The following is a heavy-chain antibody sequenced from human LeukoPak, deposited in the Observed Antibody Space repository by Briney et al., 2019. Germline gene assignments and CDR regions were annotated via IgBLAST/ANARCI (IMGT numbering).Heavy chain of an antibody. CDR1: GYSFTDYY. V-gene: IGHV1-2*02. CDR2: INPNSGGT. CDR3: ARADRLDGGPYLIGP. D-gene: IGHD2-21*01. Sequence: GASVTVSCKPSGYSFTDYYMHWVRQAPGQGLEWMGWINPNSGGTSSAQKIQGRVTITRDTSITTVYMEVSWLTSDDTAIYYCARADRLDGGPYLIGPWGQGTLVTVSS. J-gene: IGHJ5*02.